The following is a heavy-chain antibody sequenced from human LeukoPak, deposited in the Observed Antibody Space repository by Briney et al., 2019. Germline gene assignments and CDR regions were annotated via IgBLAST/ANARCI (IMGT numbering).Heavy chain of an antibody. D-gene: IGHD3-22*01. CDR1: GGPISRYY. Sequence: SETLSLTCTVSGGPISRYYWIWIRQPPGKGLEWIGHIYYSGSTNYNPSLKSRVTISVDTSKSQFSLNLSSVTAADTAVYYCARNYDSSGYTAFGYWGRGTLVTVSS. CDR2: IYYSGST. CDR3: ARNYDSSGYTAFGY. V-gene: IGHV4-59*01. J-gene: IGHJ4*02.